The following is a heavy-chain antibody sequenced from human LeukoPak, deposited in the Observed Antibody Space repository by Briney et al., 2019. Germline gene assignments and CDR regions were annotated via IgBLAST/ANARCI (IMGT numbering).Heavy chain of an antibody. CDR1: GGSITSSNYY. J-gene: IGHJ4*02. Sequence: SETLSLTCTVSGGSITSSNYYWGWIRQPPGKGREWSGSIYYIRSTYYNPSLKSRVTISVDTSKNQLSLKLSSVTAADTAVYSCARGLRGTTVTTAFDYWGQGTLVTVSS. V-gene: IGHV4-39*01. CDR2: IYYIRST. CDR3: ARGLRGTTVTTAFDY. D-gene: IGHD4-17*01.